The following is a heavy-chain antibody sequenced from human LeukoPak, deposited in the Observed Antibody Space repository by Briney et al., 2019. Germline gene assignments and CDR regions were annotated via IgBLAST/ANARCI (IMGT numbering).Heavy chain of an antibody. CDR3: AKVRVGTAHFDY. Sequence: GGSLRLSCAAYGFTVSSNYMSWVRQAPGKGLEWVVVISHDGSNNNYADSVKGRFTISRDNSKNTLYLQMNSLRPEDTAVYYCAKVRVGTAHFDYWGQGTLVTVSS. CDR2: ISHDGSNN. J-gene: IGHJ4*02. V-gene: IGHV3-30*18. D-gene: IGHD2-15*01. CDR1: GFTVSSNY.